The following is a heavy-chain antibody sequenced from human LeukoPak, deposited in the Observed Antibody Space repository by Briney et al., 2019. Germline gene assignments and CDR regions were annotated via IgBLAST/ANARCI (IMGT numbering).Heavy chain of an antibody. CDR2: ISWDGGST. CDR1: GFTFDDYA. J-gene: IGHJ3*02. Sequence: GGSLRLSCAASGFTFDDYAMHWVRQAPGKGLEWVSLISWDGGSTYYADSVKGRFTISRDNSKNTMYLQMNSLRAEDTALYYCARGSSSWFGFDAFDIWGQGTMVTVSS. CDR3: ARGSSSWFGFDAFDI. D-gene: IGHD6-13*01. V-gene: IGHV3-43D*03.